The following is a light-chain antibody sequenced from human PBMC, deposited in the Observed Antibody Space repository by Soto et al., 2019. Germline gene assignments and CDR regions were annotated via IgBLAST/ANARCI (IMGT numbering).Light chain of an antibody. V-gene: IGKV2-28*01. J-gene: IGKJ1*01. CDR2: LGS. CDR1: QSLLHSNGYNY. Sequence: DIVMPQSPLSLPVTPGDPASISCRSSQSLLHSNGYNYLDWYLQKPGQSPQLLIYLGSNRASGVPDRFSGSGSGTDFTLKISRVEAEDVGVYYCMQALQTPASGQGTQVEIK. CDR3: MQALQTPA.